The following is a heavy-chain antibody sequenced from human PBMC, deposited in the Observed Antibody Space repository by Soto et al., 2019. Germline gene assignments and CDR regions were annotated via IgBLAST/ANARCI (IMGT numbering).Heavy chain of an antibody. CDR2: ISAYNGNT. D-gene: IGHD3-3*01. J-gene: IGHJ6*02. V-gene: IGHV1-18*04. CDR1: GYTFTSYG. CDR3: ARVYYDFWSGYYTGNSDGMDV. Sequence: ASVQVSCKASGYTFTSYGISWVRQAPGQGLEWMGWISAYNGNTNYAQKLQGRVTMTTDTSTSTAYMELRSLRSDDTAVYYCARVYYDFWSGYYTGNSDGMDVWGQGATVTVSS.